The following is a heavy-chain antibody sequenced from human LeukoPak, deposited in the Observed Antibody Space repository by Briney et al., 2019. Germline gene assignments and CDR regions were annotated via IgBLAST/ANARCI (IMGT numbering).Heavy chain of an antibody. Sequence: PGGSLRLTCAASGFTFSSYAMSWVRQAPGKGLEWVSAISGSGGSTYYADSVKGRFTISRDNSKNTLYLQMNSLRAEDTAVYYCAREEKRGFWSGFDYWGQETLVTVSS. CDR1: GFTFSSYA. CDR2: ISGSGGST. V-gene: IGHV3-23*01. D-gene: IGHD3-3*01. J-gene: IGHJ4*02. CDR3: AREEKRGFWSGFDY.